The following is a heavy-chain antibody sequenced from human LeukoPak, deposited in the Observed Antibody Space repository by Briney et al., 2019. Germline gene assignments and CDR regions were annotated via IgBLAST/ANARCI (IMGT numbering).Heavy chain of an antibody. J-gene: IGHJ3*02. Sequence: KTSQTLSLTCAISGDSVSSNTAAWNWIRQSPSRGLEWLGRTFYRFNWYDDYAASVKSRITINPDTSKNQFSLHLKSVTPEDTAVYYCAREVAGIWAFDIWGQGTRVTVSS. D-gene: IGHD6-19*01. CDR2: TFYRFNWYD. V-gene: IGHV6-1*01. CDR3: AREVAGIWAFDI. CDR1: GDSVSSNTAA.